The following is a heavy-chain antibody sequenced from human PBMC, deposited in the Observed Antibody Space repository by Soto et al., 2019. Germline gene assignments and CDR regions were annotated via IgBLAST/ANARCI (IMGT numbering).Heavy chain of an antibody. Sequence: QVQLQESGPGLVKRSGTLSLTCAVSGASIRSNNRWSWVRQPPGKGLEWIGEIFHSGSTNYNPSLKTRLTISVDKSKNQFSLKLSSVTAADTAVYYCARVYSGSYSDSWGRGTLVTVSS. D-gene: IGHD1-26*01. V-gene: IGHV4-4*02. CDR3: ARVYSGSYSDS. CDR1: GASIRSNNR. CDR2: IFHSGST. J-gene: IGHJ4*02.